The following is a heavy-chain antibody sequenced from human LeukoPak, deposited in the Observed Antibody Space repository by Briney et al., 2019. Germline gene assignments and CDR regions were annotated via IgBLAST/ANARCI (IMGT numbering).Heavy chain of an antibody. CDR1: GFTVSSNY. D-gene: IGHD3/OR15-3a*01. V-gene: IGHV3-66*01. CDR2: IYSGGST. CDR3: ARYGLGAHAFDI. Sequence: GGSLRLSCAASGFTVSSNYMNWVRQAPGKGLEWVSVIYSGGSTYYADSVKGRFTISRDNSKNTLYLQMNSLRADDTAVYYCARYGLGAHAFDIWGQGTMVTVSS. J-gene: IGHJ3*02.